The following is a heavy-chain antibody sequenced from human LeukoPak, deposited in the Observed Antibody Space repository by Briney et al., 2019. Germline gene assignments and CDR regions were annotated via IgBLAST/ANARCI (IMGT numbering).Heavy chain of an antibody. CDR3: ARGYYGDYVSLESGPEGY. V-gene: IGHV1-46*01. J-gene: IGHJ4*02. CDR2: INPSSGST. D-gene: IGHD4-17*01. Sequence: GASVKVSCKASGYTFTGFYVHWVRQAPGQGLEWMGMINPSSGSTSYPQKFQGRVTMTSDTSTSIVYMEVSSLRSEDTAVYYCARGYYGDYVSLESGPEGYWGQGTLVTVSS. CDR1: GYTFTGFY.